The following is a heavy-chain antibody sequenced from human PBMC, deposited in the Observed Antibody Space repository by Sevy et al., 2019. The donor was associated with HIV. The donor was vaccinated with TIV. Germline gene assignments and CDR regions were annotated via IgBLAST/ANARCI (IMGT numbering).Heavy chain of an antibody. V-gene: IGHV3-15*05. CDR2: IKSKTDGGTT. Sequence: GESLKISCAASGFTFSKAWMNWVRQAPGKGLEWVGRIKSKTDGGTTDYAASVKGRFTILRDDSKNTLYLQMNSLKTDDTAVYYCTTKKDFWSGYFYFDYWGQGTLVTVSS. J-gene: IGHJ4*02. D-gene: IGHD3-3*01. CDR3: TTKKDFWSGYFYFDY. CDR1: GFTFSKAW.